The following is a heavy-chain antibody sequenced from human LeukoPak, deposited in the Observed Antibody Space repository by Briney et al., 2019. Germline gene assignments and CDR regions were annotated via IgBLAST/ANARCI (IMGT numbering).Heavy chain of an antibody. CDR2: IYYSGST. J-gene: IGHJ4*02. Sequence: SETLSLTCTVSGGSISSYYWTWIRQPPGKGLEWIGYIYYSGSTSYNPSLKSRVTISVDTSKNQFSLKLSSVTAADTAVYYCARRATYYYDSSGYYRHFDYWGQGTLVTVSS. CDR3: ARRATYYYDSSGYYRHFDY. V-gene: IGHV4-59*08. D-gene: IGHD3-22*01. CDR1: GGSISSYY.